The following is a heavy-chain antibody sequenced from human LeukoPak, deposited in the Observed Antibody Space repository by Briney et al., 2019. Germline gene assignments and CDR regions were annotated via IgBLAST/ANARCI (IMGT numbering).Heavy chain of an antibody. CDR3: ARGGEPYGSGSPPFDY. CDR1: GGSISSYY. V-gene: IGHV4-4*07. D-gene: IGHD3-10*01. Sequence: SETLSLTCTVSGGSISSYYWSWIRQPAGKGLELIGRIYTSGSTNYNPSLKSRVTMPVDTSKNQFSLKLSSVTAADTAVYYCARGGEPYGSGSPPFDYWGQGTLVTVSS. CDR2: IYTSGST. J-gene: IGHJ4*02.